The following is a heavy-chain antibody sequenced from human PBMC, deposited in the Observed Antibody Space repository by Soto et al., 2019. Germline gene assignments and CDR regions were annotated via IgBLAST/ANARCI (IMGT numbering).Heavy chain of an antibody. V-gene: IGHV1-18*04. J-gene: IGHJ6*02. D-gene: IGHD2-8*01. Sequence: QAQLVQSGSEVKRSGASVKVSCKASGYTLLSYSITWVRQAPGQGLEWIGWIDSYTGNTNYEQKFQGRVTMTTDSPTSTAYIELRGLRSADSAIYYCARDYALADNNGMDAWGQGTTVIVS. CDR3: ARDYALADNNGMDA. CDR2: IDSYTGNT. CDR1: GYTLLSYS.